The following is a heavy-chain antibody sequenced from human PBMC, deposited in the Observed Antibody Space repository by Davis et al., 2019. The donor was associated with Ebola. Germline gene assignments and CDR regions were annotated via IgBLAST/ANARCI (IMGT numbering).Heavy chain of an antibody. V-gene: IGHV4-59*08. D-gene: IGHD3-3*01. CDR3: ARQDYDFWSGSYNWFDP. CDR2: LYYSWST. J-gene: IGHJ5*02. CDR1: GGSISSYH. Sequence: GSLRLSCTVSGGSISSYHWSWIRQPPGKGLEWIGYLYYSWSTNYNPSLNIRVTIPVDTSKNQFSLKLSAVTAADTAVYYCARQDYDFWSGSYNWFDPWGQGTLVTVSS.